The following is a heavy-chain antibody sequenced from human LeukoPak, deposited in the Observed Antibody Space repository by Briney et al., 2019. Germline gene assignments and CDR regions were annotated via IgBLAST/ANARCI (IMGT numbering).Heavy chain of an antibody. CDR1: GDSISNSHW. D-gene: IGHD3-10*01. Sequence: SETLSLTCAVSGDSISNSHWGSWARQPPGTGLEWIGVIYLSGVTDYNPSLKSRVTISVDTSKSQFYVKLSSVTAADTAVYYCARGFLTYYYGSGSYYGYWGQGTMVTVSS. V-gene: IGHV4-4*02. CDR2: IYLSGVT. J-gene: IGHJ4*02. CDR3: ARGFLTYYYGSGSYYGY.